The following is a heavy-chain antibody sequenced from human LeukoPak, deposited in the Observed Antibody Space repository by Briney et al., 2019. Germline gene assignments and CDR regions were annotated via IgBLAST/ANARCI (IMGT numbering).Heavy chain of an antibody. CDR2: IYYTGST. D-gene: IGHD3-10*01. Sequence: PSETLSLTCTVSGGSISSYYWSWIRQPPGKGLEWIGYIYYTGSTNSNPSLRSRVAMSVDTSKNQFSLRLSSVTAADTAVYYCATSLHYYNFDYWGQGSLVTVSS. V-gene: IGHV4-59*03. CDR3: ATSLHYYNFDY. CDR1: GGSISSYY. J-gene: IGHJ4*02.